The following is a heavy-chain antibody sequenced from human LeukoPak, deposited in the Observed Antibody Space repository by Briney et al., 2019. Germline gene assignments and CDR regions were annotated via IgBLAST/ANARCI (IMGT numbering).Heavy chain of an antibody. CDR3: ARSHSGTVRAPFDC. Sequence: GASVKVSCRASGYGFSNHGIIWVRQAPGQGLEWIGWISSYNGNTKYANKIQGRVTMTTDKVTATSYLEVRNLRYDDTAIYYCARSHSGTVRAPFDCWGKATLVTVSS. CDR2: ISSYNGNT. CDR1: GYGFSNHG. J-gene: IGHJ4*02. V-gene: IGHV1-18*04. D-gene: IGHD2-2*01.